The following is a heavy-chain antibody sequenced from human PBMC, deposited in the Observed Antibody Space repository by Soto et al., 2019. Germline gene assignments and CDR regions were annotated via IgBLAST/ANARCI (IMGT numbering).Heavy chain of an antibody. V-gene: IGHV3-48*02. CDR3: ARDLTTVVTPYCFDL. CDR2: ISSSSSTI. D-gene: IGHD4-17*01. CDR1: GFTFSSYS. Sequence: GGSLRLSCAASGFTFSSYSMSWVRQAPGKGLEWVSYISSSSSTIYYADSVKGRFTISRDNAKNSLYLQMNSLRDDDTAVYYCARDLTTVVTPYCFDLWGPGTLLTVSS. J-gene: IGHJ5*02.